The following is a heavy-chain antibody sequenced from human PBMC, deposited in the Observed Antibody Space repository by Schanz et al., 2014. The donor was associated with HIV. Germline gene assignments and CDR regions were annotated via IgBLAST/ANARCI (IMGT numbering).Heavy chain of an antibody. CDR2: MNPNSGNT. CDR1: GYTFTSYD. CDR3: ARVPKHNFGSGSYYPFDY. J-gene: IGHJ4*02. Sequence: QVHLVQSGAEVKKPGASVKVSCKASGYTFTSYDINWVRQATGQGLEWMGWMNPNSGNTGFAQKFQGRVTMTRNTSINTAYMEVSGLKSEDTAVYYCARVPKHNFGSGSYYPFDYWGQGTLVTVSS. V-gene: IGHV1-8*01. D-gene: IGHD3-10*01.